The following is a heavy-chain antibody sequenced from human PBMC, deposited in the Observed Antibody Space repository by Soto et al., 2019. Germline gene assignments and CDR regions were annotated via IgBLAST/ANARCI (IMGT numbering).Heavy chain of an antibody. CDR3: ARGRGYYYDSSGYRYYFDY. V-gene: IGHV4-34*01. D-gene: IGHD3-22*01. J-gene: IGHJ4*02. Sequence: SETLSLTCAVYGGSFSGYYWSWIRQPPGKGLEWIGEINHSGSTNYNPSLKSRVTISVDTSKNQFSLKLSSVTAADTAVYYCARGRGYYYDSSGYRYYFDYWGQGTLVTSPQ. CDR1: GGSFSGYY. CDR2: INHSGST.